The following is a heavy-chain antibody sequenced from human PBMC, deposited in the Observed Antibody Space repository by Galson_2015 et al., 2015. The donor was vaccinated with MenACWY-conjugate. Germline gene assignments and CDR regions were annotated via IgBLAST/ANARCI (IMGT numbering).Heavy chain of an antibody. CDR2: IWYDGSHK. CDR1: GFTFSSHG. CDR3: VRDRSMAYFDY. Sequence: SLRLSCAASGFTFSSHGMHWVRQAPVEGLEWVAVIWYDGSHKYYADSVKGRFTFSRDNSRNTLFLQMNSLRAEDTAVYYCVRDRSMAYFDYWGQGALVIVSS. V-gene: IGHV3-33*01. D-gene: IGHD2/OR15-2a*01. J-gene: IGHJ4*02.